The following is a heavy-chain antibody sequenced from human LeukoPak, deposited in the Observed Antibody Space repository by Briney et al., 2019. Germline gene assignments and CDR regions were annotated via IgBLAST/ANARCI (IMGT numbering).Heavy chain of an antibody. J-gene: IGHJ4*02. CDR3: ARDPLPGIAAAGKGDY. CDR2: IYSGGST. V-gene: IGHV3-66*01. D-gene: IGHD6-13*01. Sequence: GGSLRLSCAASGFTVSSNYMSWVRQAPGKGLEWVSVIYSGGSTYYADSVKGRFTISRDNSKNTLYLQMNSLRAEDTAVYYCARDPLPGIAAAGKGDYWGQGTLVTVSS. CDR1: GFTVSSNY.